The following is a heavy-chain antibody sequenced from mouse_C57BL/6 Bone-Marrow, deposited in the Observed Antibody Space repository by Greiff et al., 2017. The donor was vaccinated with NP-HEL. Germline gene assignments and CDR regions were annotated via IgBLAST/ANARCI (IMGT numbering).Heavy chain of an antibody. CDR1: GYTFTGYW. D-gene: IGHD3-2*02. CDR2: ILPGSGST. J-gene: IGHJ2*01. V-gene: IGHV1-9*01. Sequence: QVQLQQSGAELMKPGASVKLSCKATGYTFTGYWIEWVKQRPGHGLEWIGEILPGSGSTNYIEKFKGKATFTADTSSNTAYMQLSSLTTEDSAIYYCARSGLRLPRDYWGQGTTLTVS. CDR3: ARSGLRLPRDY.